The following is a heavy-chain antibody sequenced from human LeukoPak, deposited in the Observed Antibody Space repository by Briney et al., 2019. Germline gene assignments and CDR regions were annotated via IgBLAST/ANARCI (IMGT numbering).Heavy chain of an antibody. CDR2: ISSSGTTI. V-gene: IGHV3-48*03. CDR1: GFTFSGYE. D-gene: IGHD3-9*01. Sequence: GGSLRLSCAASGFTFSGYEMNWVRQAPGKGLEWVSYISSSGTTIYYADSVKGRFTISRDNAKNSLYLQMNSLRAEDTAVYYCARVNSEDYDILTGYSPYYFDYWGQGTLVTVSS. J-gene: IGHJ4*02. CDR3: ARVNSEDYDILTGYSPYYFDY.